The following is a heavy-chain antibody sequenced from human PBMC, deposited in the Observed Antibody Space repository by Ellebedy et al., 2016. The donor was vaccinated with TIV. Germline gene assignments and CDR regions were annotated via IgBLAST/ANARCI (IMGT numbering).Heavy chain of an antibody. CDR3: ADEASRGNLYEGAVQV. CDR1: EFSLGSYV. J-gene: IGHJ3*01. CDR2: ISGSGHTS. V-gene: IGHV3-23*01. Sequence: PGGSLRLSCAASEFSLGSYVMNWVRRTPGRGLEWVSSISGSGHTSFYADPVKGRFTLPRDNSRRTVSLQMDSLGVDDTGIYYCADEASRGNLYEGAVQVWGQGAVVTVSS. D-gene: IGHD5/OR15-5a*01.